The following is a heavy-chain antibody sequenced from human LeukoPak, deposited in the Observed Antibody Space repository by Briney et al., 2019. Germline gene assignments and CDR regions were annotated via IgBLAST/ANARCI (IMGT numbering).Heavy chain of an antibody. D-gene: IGHD5-24*01. V-gene: IGHV4-59*01. J-gene: IGHJ2*01. CDR3: ASRRDGYKSTLGYFDL. CDR1: GGSISSYY. Sequence: SETLSLTCTVSGGSISSYYWNWIRQPPGKGLEWIGYIYNSGSTNYNPSLKSRVTISVDTSKNQFSLKLSSVTAADTAVYYCASRRDGYKSTLGYFDLWGRGTLVTVSS. CDR2: IYNSGST.